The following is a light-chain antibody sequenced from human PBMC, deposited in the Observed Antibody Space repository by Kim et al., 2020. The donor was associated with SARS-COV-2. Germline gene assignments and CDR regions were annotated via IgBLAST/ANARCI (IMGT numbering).Light chain of an antibody. CDR2: DAS. CDR3: QQYDNLPPNT. J-gene: IGKJ2*01. CDR1: QDISNY. Sequence: ASVGDRVTITCQASQDISNYLNWYQQKPGKAPKLLIYDASNLETGVPSRFSGSGSGTDFTFTISSLQPEDIATYYCQQYDNLPPNTFGQGTKLEIK. V-gene: IGKV1-33*01.